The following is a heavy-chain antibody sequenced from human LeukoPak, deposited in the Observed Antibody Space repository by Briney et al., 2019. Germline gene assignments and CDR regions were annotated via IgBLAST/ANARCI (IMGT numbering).Heavy chain of an antibody. CDR1: GFTLSGSA. V-gene: IGHV3-73*01. CDR2: IRSKANSYAT. Sequence: GGSLRPSCAASGFTLSGSAMHWVRQASGKGLEWVGRIRSKANSYATAYAASVKGRFTISRDDSKNTAYLQMNSLKTEDTAVYYCSTGSWLDYWGQGTLVTVSS. J-gene: IGHJ4*02. D-gene: IGHD6-13*01. CDR3: STGSWLDY.